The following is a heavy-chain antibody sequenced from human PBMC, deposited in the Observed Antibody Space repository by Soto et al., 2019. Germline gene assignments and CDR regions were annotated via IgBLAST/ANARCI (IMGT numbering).Heavy chain of an antibody. CDR3: ARDLWWYLH. D-gene: IGHD2-15*01. J-gene: IGHJ4*02. CDR2: ISAGSEGA. V-gene: IGHV3-23*01. Sequence: EVQLLESGGGLVQPGGALTLSCAASGFTFSSHAMSWVRQAPGKGLEWISSISAGSEGAYYADSVRGRFTISRDNSNNTLFLQMNRLRAEDTAVYYCARDLWWYLHWGQGTLVTVSS. CDR1: GFTFSSHA.